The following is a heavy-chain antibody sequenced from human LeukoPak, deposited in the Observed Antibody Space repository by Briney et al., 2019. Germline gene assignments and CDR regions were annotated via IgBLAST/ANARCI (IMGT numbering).Heavy chain of an antibody. CDR3: ARAYGGPLTL. D-gene: IGHD4-23*01. J-gene: IGHJ4*02. CDR2: ISYDGSNK. V-gene: IGHV3-30*04. Sequence: PGGSLRLSCAAPGFTFSSYAMHWVRQAPGKGLEWVAVISYDGSNKYYADSVKGRFTISRDNSKNTLYLQMNSLRAEDTAVYYCARAYGGPLTLWGQGTLVTVSS. CDR1: GFTFSSYA.